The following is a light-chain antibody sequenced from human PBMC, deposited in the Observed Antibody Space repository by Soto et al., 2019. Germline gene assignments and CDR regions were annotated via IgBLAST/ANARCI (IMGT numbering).Light chain of an antibody. CDR2: DAS. J-gene: IGKJ4*01. CDR3: QRSYWPLA. V-gene: IGKV3-11*01. Sequence: EIVLTQSPATLSLSPGERATLSCRASQSISSHLTWYQQKPGQAPRVLIYDASNRATDIPARFSGSGSGTDFTLTISSLEPEDFAVYYCQRSYWPLAFGGGTKVEIK. CDR1: QSISSH.